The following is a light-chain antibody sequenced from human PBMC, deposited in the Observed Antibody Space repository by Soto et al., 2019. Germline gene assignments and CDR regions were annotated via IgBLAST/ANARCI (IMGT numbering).Light chain of an antibody. CDR1: QTIGTY. J-gene: IGKJ1*01. CDR3: LQDINYPWT. V-gene: IGKV1-39*01. CDR2: DAS. Sequence: IEVTQSPSSLAASLGDRVTITCRASQTIGTYVNWYRQKSGAAPELLIYDASTLQSGVPSRFRGGASGTDFTLTISSLQLDDFATYYCLQDINYPWTFGQGTKVDIK.